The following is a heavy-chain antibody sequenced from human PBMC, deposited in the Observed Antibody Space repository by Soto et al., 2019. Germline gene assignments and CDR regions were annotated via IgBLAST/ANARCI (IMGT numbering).Heavy chain of an antibody. Sequence: EVQLLESGGGLVPLGGSLRLSCVASGFRIGAYAMNWVRQVPGRGLEWVSSFDGQTETSYADSVRGRFTVSRDNSKNTLYLQMSGLSAEDTAMYYCARDAVTGNGEWDSYDPWGRGTLVTVTS. CDR1: GFRIGAYA. CDR2: FDGQTET. CDR3: ARDAVTGNGEWDSYDP. D-gene: IGHD6-19*01. J-gene: IGHJ5*02. V-gene: IGHV3-23*01.